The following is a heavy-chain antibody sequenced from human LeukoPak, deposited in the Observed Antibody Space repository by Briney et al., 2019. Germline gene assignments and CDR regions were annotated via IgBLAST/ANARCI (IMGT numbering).Heavy chain of an antibody. J-gene: IGHJ5*02. CDR3: ARDVPPYYDYVWGSYRDNWFVP. V-gene: IGHV3-48*02. D-gene: IGHD3-16*02. Sequence: GGSLRLSCAASGFTFSSYSMNSVRQAPGKGQEWVSYICSSSSTIYYADSVKGRFTISRDNPKNSLYLHMNRLREEEPACYYCARDVPPYYDYVWGSYRDNWFVPWGQGTLVTVSS. CDR2: ICSSSSTI. CDR1: GFTFSSYS.